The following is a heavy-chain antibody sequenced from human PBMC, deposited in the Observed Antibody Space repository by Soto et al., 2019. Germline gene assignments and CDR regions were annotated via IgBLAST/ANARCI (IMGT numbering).Heavy chain of an antibody. CDR3: PHLYSSSWVLDY. V-gene: IGHV2-5*02. CDR2: IYWDDDT. Sequence: QITLKESGPTLVKPTQPLTLTCTFSGFSLSTSGVGVGWIRQPPGKALEWLALIYWDDDTRYSPSLKSRLTITKDTSKYQLVLTMTNMDPVDTATYYCPHLYSSSWVLDYWGQGTLVTVSS. CDR1: GFSLSTSGVG. J-gene: IGHJ4*02. D-gene: IGHD6-13*01.